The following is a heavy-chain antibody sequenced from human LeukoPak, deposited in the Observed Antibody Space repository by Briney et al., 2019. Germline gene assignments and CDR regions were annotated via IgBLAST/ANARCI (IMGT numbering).Heavy chain of an antibody. CDR3: AKGDTNDYYYYMDV. D-gene: IGHD1-26*01. V-gene: IGHV3-48*03. CDR1: GFTFSSYE. Sequence: PGGSLRLSCAASGFTFSSYEMNWGRQAPGKGLEGGSYIISSCSTIYYADSVKGRFNISRHNAENSLHLQMISLRGEDAAVYYCAKGDTNDYYYYMDVWGKGTTVTISS. CDR2: IISSCSTI. J-gene: IGHJ6*03.